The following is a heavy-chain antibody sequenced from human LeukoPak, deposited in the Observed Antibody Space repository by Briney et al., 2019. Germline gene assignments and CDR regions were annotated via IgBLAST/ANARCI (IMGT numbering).Heavy chain of an antibody. CDR1: GGSISSYY. J-gene: IGHJ4*02. V-gene: IGHV4-59*01. D-gene: IGHD5-18*01. CDR2: INYSGST. Sequence: SETLSLTCTVSGGSISSYYWSWIRQPPGKGLEWIGYINYSGSTNYNPSLKSRVTISVDTSKNQFSLKLSSVTAADTAVYYCARGDTWVDYWGQGTLVTVSS. CDR3: ARGDTWVDY.